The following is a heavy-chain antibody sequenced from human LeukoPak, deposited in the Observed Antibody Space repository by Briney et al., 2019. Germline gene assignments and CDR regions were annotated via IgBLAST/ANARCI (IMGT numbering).Heavy chain of an antibody. CDR3: ARGHLRTGTREFDY. Sequence: SETLSLTCAVYGGSFNDYFWSWIRQPPGKGLEWIGEINHSGSTKYTASLKSRVAISVDTSKNQFSLKLNSVTAADTAVYFCARGHLRTGTREFDYWGQGTLVTASS. D-gene: IGHD1-7*01. V-gene: IGHV4-34*01. J-gene: IGHJ4*02. CDR2: INHSGST. CDR1: GGSFNDYF.